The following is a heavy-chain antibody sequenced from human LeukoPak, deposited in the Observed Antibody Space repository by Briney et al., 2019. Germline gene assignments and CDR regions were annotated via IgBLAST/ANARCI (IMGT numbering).Heavy chain of an antibody. J-gene: IGHJ3*02. V-gene: IGHV4-34*01. CDR3: ARGSRHYYVSLSAFDI. CDR1: GGSFSGYY. D-gene: IGHD3-10*02. Sequence: KPSETLSLTCAVYGGSFSGYYWSWIRQPPGKGLEWIGEINHSGSTNYNPSLKSRVTISVDTSKNQFSLKLSSVTAADTAVYYCARGSRHYYVSLSAFDIWGQGTMVTVSS. CDR2: INHSGST.